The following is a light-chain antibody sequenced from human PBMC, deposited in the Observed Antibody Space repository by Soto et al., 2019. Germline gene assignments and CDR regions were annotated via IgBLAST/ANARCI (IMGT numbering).Light chain of an antibody. CDR1: QSISTW. V-gene: IGKV1-39*01. Sequence: DIQMTQSPSTLSASVGDRVIITCRASQSISTWLAWYQQKPRKAPKLLIYDVSSLQSGVPSRFSGSGSGTDFTLTISSLQPEDFATYYCQQSYSTPHTFGQGTRLEIK. CDR2: DVS. CDR3: QQSYSTPHT. J-gene: IGKJ5*01.